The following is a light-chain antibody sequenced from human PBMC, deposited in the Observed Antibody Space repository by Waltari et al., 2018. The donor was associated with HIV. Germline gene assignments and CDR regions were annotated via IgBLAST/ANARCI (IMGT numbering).Light chain of an antibody. CDR3: SSYAGSDSPYV. J-gene: IGLJ1*01. CDR2: EVN. V-gene: IGLV2-8*01. Sequence: QSALTQPPSASGSPGQSVTIFCTGTSSDVGGYNYVSWYQQHPDKAPKLIIFEVNKGPSGFPDRFACSSSGNTASLTVSGLQAEDEADYYCSSYAGSDSPYVFGSGTTVTVL. CDR1: SSDVGGYNY.